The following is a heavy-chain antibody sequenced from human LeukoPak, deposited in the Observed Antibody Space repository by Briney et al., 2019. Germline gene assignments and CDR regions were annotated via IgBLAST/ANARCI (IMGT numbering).Heavy chain of an antibody. D-gene: IGHD5-12*01. V-gene: IGHV1-8*03. CDR3: ARGRSTGYPYYFEY. J-gene: IGHJ4*02. CDR1: GYTFTSYD. Sequence: GASVKVSCNASGYTFTSYDINWVRQATGQGLEWMGWMNPNSGSTGYAQKFQGRVTITRNTSISTAYMELSGLRSGDTAVYYCARGRSTGYPYYFEYWGQGTLVTVSS. CDR2: MNPNSGST.